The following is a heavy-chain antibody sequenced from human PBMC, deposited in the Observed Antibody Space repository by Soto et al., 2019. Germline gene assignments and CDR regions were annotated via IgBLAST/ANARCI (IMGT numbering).Heavy chain of an antibody. D-gene: IGHD1-1*01. CDR2: IYAANSET. V-gene: IGHV5-51*01. J-gene: IGHJ5*02. CDR1: GNSFSTYW. CDR3: GRHPTTPPHNEYLDP. Sequence: PGESLKISCEASGNSFSTYWIGWVRQMPGKGLEWVGLIYAANSETRYSPSFQGQVTLSVDKSINTAYLQWSSLKASDTAIYYCGRHPTTPPHNEYLDPLGQGTLGTVSS.